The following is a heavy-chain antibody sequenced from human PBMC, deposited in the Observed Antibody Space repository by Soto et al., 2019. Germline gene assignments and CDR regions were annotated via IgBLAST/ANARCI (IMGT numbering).Heavy chain of an antibody. J-gene: IGHJ4*02. CDR2: ISYDGSNK. Sequence: VAVISYDGSNKYYADSVKGRFTISRDNSKNTLYLQMNSLRAEDTAVYYCAKGARVAVAGTWHDYWGQGTLVTVSS. CDR3: AKGARVAVAGTWHDY. D-gene: IGHD6-19*01. V-gene: IGHV3-30*18.